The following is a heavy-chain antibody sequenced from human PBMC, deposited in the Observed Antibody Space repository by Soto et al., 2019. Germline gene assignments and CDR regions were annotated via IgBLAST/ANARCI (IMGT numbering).Heavy chain of an antibody. J-gene: IGHJ4*02. V-gene: IGHV1-69*01. CDR2: IIPIFGTA. D-gene: IGHD3-10*01. CDR1: GGTFSSYA. Sequence: QVQLVQSGAEVKKPGSSVKVSCKASGGTFSSYAISWVRQAPGQGLEWMGGIIPIFGTANYAQKFQGRVTITADESTSTAYMELSRLRSEDTAVYYCAGLAPPTMVRGVIITPPDYWGQGTLVTVSS. CDR3: AGLAPPTMVRGVIITPPDY.